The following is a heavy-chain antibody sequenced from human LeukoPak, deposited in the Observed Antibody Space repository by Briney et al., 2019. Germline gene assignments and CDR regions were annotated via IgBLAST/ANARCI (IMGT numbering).Heavy chain of an antibody. J-gene: IGHJ4*02. D-gene: IGHD3-22*01. V-gene: IGHV4-34*01. CDR1: GGSFSGYY. CDR3: ARRYYYDSSGYYYFDY. CDR2: NNHSGST. Sequence: PSETLSLTCAVYGGSFSGYYWSWIRQPPGKGLEWIGENNHSGSTNYNPSLKSRVTISVDTSKNQFSLKLSSVTAADTAVYYCARRYYYDSSGYYYFDYWGQGTLVTVSS.